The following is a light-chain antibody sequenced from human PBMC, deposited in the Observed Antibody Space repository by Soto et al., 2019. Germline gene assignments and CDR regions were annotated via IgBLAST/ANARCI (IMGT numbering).Light chain of an antibody. J-gene: IGKJ1*01. CDR2: DAS. Sequence: EIVLTQSPATLSLSPGERATLSCRASQSVSSYLAWYQQKPGQSPRLVIYDASSRATGIPDRFSGSGSGTDFTLTISRLEPEDFAVYFCYQYDSSPWTFGQGTKGDIK. CDR1: QSVSSY. V-gene: IGKV3-20*01. CDR3: YQYDSSPWT.